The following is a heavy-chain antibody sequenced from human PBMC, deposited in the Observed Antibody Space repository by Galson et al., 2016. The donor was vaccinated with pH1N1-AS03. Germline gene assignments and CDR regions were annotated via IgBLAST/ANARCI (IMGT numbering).Heavy chain of an antibody. D-gene: IGHD6-13*01. CDR2: IRAKAYNYAT. J-gene: IGHJ5*02. CDR3: TRHPRRAAGGLGGFDP. CDR1: GFNFSASA. V-gene: IGHV3-73*01. Sequence: SCAASGFNFSASAMHWVRQTSGKGLEWIGRIRAKAYNYATEYAAPVRGIFTISKDDSKNTAFLQMNSLKIEDSAVYYCTRHPRRAAGGLGGFDPWGQGTLVTVSS.